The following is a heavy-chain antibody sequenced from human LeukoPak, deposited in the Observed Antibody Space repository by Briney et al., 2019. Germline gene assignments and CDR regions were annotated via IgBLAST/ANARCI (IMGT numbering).Heavy chain of an antibody. V-gene: IGHV3-23*01. CDR1: GFTFSSYA. J-gene: IGHJ4*02. CDR2: ISGSGGST. Sequence: GGSLRLSCAASGFTFSSYAMSWVRQAPGKGLEWVSAISGSGGSTYYADSVKGWFTISRDNSKNTLYLQMNSLRAEDTAVYYCAKDPRSSGWYGWGQGTLVTVSS. D-gene: IGHD6-19*01. CDR3: AKDPRSSGWYG.